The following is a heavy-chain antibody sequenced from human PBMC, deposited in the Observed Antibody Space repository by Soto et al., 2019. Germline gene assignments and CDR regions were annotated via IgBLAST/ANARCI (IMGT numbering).Heavy chain of an antibody. J-gene: IGHJ5*02. Sequence: TSETLSLTCTVSGFSISSSSYYWGWTRQPPGQGLEWIGSIYYSGSTYYNPCLKSRVTISVDTSKNQFALKLSSVTAADTAVYYGASLELSQRGYCSGGSCYHRSDPWGQGTLVTVSS. CDR3: ASLELSQRGYCSGGSCYHRSDP. CDR2: IYYSGST. CDR1: GFSISSSSYY. D-gene: IGHD2-15*01. V-gene: IGHV4-39*01.